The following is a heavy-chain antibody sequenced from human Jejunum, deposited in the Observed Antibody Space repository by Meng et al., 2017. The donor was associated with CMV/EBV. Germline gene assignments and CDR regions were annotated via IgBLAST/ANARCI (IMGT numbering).Heavy chain of an antibody. V-gene: IGHV7-4-1*02. J-gene: IGHJ4*02. CDR1: GYTFTRYA. Sequence: QVQLVQLGAEVKKPGASVKVSCRPSGYTFTRYAINWVRQAPGQGPDWMGWIDPNTGNPTYDQGFTGRFVFSLDTSVSTAYLQINSLRADDTAVYYCARDSPLDGYSLLDYWGQGTLVTVSS. CDR3: ARDSPLDGYSLLDY. CDR2: IDPNTGNP. D-gene: IGHD5-24*01.